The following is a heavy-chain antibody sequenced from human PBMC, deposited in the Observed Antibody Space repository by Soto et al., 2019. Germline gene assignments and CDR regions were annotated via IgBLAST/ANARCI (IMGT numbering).Heavy chain of an antibody. CDR2: VFYSGAT. CDR1: AGNRKTGGDH. J-gene: IGHJ4*02. D-gene: IGHD3-10*01. V-gene: IGHV4-30-4*08. Sequence: ASQTLPLPCNVSAGNRKTGGDHWNWIRQPPGKGLEWIGYVFYSGATNYSPSLKSRAAISMDTSKNQFSLSLTSVTAADTAVYYCARAGFFYGHLLFWGQGIRVTVSS. CDR3: ARAGFFYGHLLF.